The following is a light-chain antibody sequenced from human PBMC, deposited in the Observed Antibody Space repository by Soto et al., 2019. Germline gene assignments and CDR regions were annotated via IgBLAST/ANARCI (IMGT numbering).Light chain of an antibody. CDR2: KAS. Sequence: IQMTQSPSTLSASVGDRVTITCRASQSISTWLAWYQQKPGTAPKLLIYKASSLQSGVPSRFSGSGSGTEFTLTISSLQPDDFAPYYFHQYVRALRAFGQRTKVDSK. CDR3: HQYVRALRA. V-gene: IGKV1-5*03. CDR1: QSISTW. J-gene: IGKJ1*01.